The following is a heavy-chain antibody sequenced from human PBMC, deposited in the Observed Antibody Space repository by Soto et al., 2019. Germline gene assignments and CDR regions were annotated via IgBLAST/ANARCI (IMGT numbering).Heavy chain of an antibody. Sequence: GSVKVSCKASGYTFTSYGISWVRQAPGKGLEGMGWTSAYNGNTNYAQRLQGRVTMTTDTSPRTAYMELRSLRSDDTAVYYCAIYLERITIFGVARSWFDPWGQGTLVTVSS. V-gene: IGHV1-18*01. J-gene: IGHJ5*02. CDR3: AIYLERITIFGVARSWFDP. CDR2: TSAYNGNT. CDR1: GYTFTSYG. D-gene: IGHD3-3*01.